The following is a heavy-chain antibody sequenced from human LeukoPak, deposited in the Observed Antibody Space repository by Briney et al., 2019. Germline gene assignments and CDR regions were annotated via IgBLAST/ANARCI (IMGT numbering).Heavy chain of an antibody. Sequence: GGSLRLSCAASGFTFSSYGMHWVRQAPGKGLEWVAVIWYDGSNKYYADSVKGRFTISRDNSKNTLYLQMNSLRAEDTAVYYCARDSDYYGSGSYGMDVWGQGTTVTVSS. V-gene: IGHV3-33*01. CDR3: ARDSDYYGSGSYGMDV. CDR1: GFTFSSYG. CDR2: IWYDGSNK. D-gene: IGHD3-10*01. J-gene: IGHJ6*02.